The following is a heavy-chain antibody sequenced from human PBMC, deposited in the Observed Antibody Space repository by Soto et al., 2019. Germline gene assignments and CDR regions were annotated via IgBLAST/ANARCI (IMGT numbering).Heavy chain of an antibody. Sequence: ASVKVSCKVSGYTLTELSMHWVRQAPGKGLEWMGGFDPEDGETIYAQKFQGRVTMTADTSTDTAYMELRSLRSDDTAVYYCARDRREQLGSFDYWGQGTLVTVSS. V-gene: IGHV1-24*01. CDR3: ARDRREQLGSFDY. D-gene: IGHD6-6*01. J-gene: IGHJ4*02. CDR2: FDPEDGET. CDR1: GYTLTELS.